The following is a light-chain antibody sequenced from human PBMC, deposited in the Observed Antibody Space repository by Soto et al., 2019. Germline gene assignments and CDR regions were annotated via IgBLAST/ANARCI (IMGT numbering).Light chain of an antibody. Sequence: EIVLTQSPATLSLSPGDRATLSCRASQTVSNYLAWYQQKPGQAPRLLIYGASSRATGIPDRFSGSGSGTDFTLTISRLEPEDFAVYYCQQYGSSPQTFGQGTKVDIK. V-gene: IGKV3-20*01. CDR1: QTVSNY. CDR3: QQYGSSPQT. CDR2: GAS. J-gene: IGKJ1*01.